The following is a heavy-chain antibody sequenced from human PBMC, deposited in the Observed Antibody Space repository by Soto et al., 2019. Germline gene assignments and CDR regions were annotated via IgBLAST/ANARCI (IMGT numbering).Heavy chain of an antibody. CDR1: GFSLSNARMG. V-gene: IGHV2-26*01. Sequence: QVTLKESGPVLVKPTETLTLTCTVSGFSLSNARMGVSWIRQPPGKALEWLAHIFSNDEKSYSTSLKSRLTISKDTSKSQVVLTMTNMDPVDTATYYCARMTGDIVVVVAATPWYFDLWGRGTLVTVSS. CDR2: IFSNDEK. CDR3: ARMTGDIVVVVAATPWYFDL. D-gene: IGHD2-15*01. J-gene: IGHJ2*01.